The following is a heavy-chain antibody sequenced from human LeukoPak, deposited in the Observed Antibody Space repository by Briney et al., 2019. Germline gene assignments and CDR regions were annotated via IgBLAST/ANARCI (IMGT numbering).Heavy chain of an antibody. CDR2: VGGNGGYT. D-gene: IGHD3-9*01. CDR1: GFPFSSYA. Sequence: EGSLRLSCAASGFPFSSYAMSWVRQAPGKGLEWVSVVGGNGGYTYYADSVKGRFTISRDNAKNTLYLQMTSLRAADTAVYYCAKRMGGLRYVFHALTTGVYFDFWGQGTLVTVSS. V-gene: IGHV3-23*01. J-gene: IGHJ4*02. CDR3: AKRMGGLRYVFHALTTGVYFDF.